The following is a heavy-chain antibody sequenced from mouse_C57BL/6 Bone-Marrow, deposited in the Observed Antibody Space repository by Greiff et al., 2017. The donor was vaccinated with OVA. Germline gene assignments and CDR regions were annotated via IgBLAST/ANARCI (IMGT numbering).Heavy chain of an antibody. J-gene: IGHJ3*01. CDR1: GCTFTSYG. V-gene: IGHV1-81*01. Sequence: VQLQQSGAELARPGASVKLSCKASGCTFTSYGISWVKQRTGQGLEWIGEIYPRSGNTYYNEKFKGKATLTADKSSSTAYMELRSLTSEDSAVYFCARGYGYDEAWFAYWGQGTLVTVSA. CDR3: ARGYGYDEAWFAY. CDR2: IYPRSGNT. D-gene: IGHD2-2*01.